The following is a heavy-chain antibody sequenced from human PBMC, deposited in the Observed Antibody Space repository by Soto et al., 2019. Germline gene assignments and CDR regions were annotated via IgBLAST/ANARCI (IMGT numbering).Heavy chain of an antibody. CDR2: ISNDGRNT. J-gene: IGHJ6*02. CDR3: AKVIRADSTSSNFYYHSAMDV. CDR1: GFSFSAYG. Sequence: QVQMVESGGGVVQPGRSLRLSCAASGFSFSAYGLHWVRQAPGKGLEWLAVISNDGRNTYYADSVKGRFTISRDNSKDTLFLQMNSLRGEDTAIYYCAKVIRADSTSSNFYYHSAMDVWGQGTTVTVSS. V-gene: IGHV3-30*18. D-gene: IGHD6-6*01.